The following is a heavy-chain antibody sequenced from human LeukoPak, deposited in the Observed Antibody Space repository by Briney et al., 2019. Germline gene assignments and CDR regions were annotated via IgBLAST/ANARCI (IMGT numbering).Heavy chain of an antibody. Sequence: SETLSLTCTVSGGSTSSYYWSWIRQPPGKGLEWIGYIYYSGSTNYNPSLKSRATISVDTSKNQFSLKLSSVTAADTAVYYCARGEGGPFDYWGQGTLVTVSS. CDR2: IYYSGST. D-gene: IGHD2-15*01. CDR1: GGSTSSYY. V-gene: IGHV4-59*01. J-gene: IGHJ4*02. CDR3: ARGEGGPFDY.